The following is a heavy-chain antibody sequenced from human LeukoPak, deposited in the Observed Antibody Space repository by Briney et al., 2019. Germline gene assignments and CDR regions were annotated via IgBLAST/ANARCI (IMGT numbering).Heavy chain of an antibody. V-gene: IGHV3-48*02. CDR3: AFQNGGIVY. CDR1: GFTFSTFG. Sequence: GGSLRLSCAASGFTFSTFGMTWVRQAPGKGLEWVSYISSSSSTIFYADSVKGRFTISRDNAKNSLYLQMNSLRDEDTAVYYCAFQNGGIVYWGQGTLVTVSS. J-gene: IGHJ4*02. D-gene: IGHD4-23*01. CDR2: ISSSSSTI.